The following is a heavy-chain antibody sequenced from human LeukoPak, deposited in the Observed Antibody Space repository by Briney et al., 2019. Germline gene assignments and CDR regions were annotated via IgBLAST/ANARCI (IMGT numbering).Heavy chain of an antibody. CDR1: GGSISSSNW. D-gene: IGHD1-26*01. Sequence: SGTLSLTCAVSGGSISSSNWWSWVRQPPGKGLEWIGEIYHSGSTNYNPSLKSRVTISVDKSKNQFPLKLGSVTAADTAVYYCARDRCPGSYCFDYWGQGTLVTVSS. J-gene: IGHJ4*02. V-gene: IGHV4-4*02. CDR2: IYHSGST. CDR3: ARDRCPGSYCFDY.